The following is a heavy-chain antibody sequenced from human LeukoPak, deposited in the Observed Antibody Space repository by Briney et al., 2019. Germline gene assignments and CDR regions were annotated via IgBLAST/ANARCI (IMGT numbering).Heavy chain of an antibody. V-gene: IGHV4-59*01. D-gene: IGHD3-10*01. CDR3: ARGARFVPLDY. J-gene: IGHJ4*02. Sequence: SETLSLTCTVSGGSISSYYWSWIRQPPGKELEWIGYIYYSGSTNYNPSLKSRVTISVDTSKNQFSLKLSSVTAADTAVYYCARGARFVPLDYWGQGTLVTVSS. CDR2: IYYSGST. CDR1: GGSISSYY.